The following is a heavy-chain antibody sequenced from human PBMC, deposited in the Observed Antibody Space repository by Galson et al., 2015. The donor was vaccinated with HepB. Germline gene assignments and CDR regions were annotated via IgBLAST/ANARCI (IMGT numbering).Heavy chain of an antibody. Sequence: SLRLSCAASGFTFSYYWMSWVRQAPGKGLEWVANINQDGSDKYYVDSVEGRFTISRDNVKNSLYLQMNSLRAEDTAVYYCARVSVYSRWYFDLWGRGTLVTVSS. V-gene: IGHV3-7*01. D-gene: IGHD4-11*01. CDR1: GFTFSYYW. CDR2: INQDGSDK. CDR3: ARVSVYSRWYFDL. J-gene: IGHJ2*01.